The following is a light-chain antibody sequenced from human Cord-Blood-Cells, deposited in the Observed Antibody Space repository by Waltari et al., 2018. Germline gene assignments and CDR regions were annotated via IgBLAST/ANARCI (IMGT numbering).Light chain of an antibody. V-gene: IGLV2-14*01. CDR3: SSYTSSSTVV. CDR2: DVS. J-gene: IGLJ2*01. Sequence: QSALTQPASVSGSPGQSITISCTGTSSDVGGYNYVSWYQQHPGKAPKLMIYDVSNRASGFSIGFSGSKSGNTASLTSSGLQAEDEADYYCSSYTSSSTVVFGGGTKLTVL. CDR1: SSDVGGYNY.